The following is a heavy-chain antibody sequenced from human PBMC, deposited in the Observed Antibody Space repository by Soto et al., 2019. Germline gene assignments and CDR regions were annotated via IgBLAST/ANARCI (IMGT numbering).Heavy chain of an antibody. V-gene: IGHV3-7*01. D-gene: IGHD3-9*01. CDR1: GFTFSSYW. J-gene: IGHJ4*02. Sequence: EVQLVESGGGLVQPGGSLRLSCAASGFTFSSYWMSWVRQAPGKGLEWVANIKQDGSEKYYVDSVKGRFTISRDNAKNSLYLQRNSLRAEETAVYYCARAIRDYDFLTGLFDYWGQGTLVTVSS. CDR3: ARAIRDYDFLTGLFDY. CDR2: IKQDGSEK.